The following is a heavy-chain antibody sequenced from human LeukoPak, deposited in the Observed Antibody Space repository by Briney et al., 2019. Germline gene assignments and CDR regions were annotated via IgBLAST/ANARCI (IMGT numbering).Heavy chain of an antibody. Sequence: GEPRKISCQGSGSSFTTYWIAWARQLPGKGLEWMGIIYPGDSDTRYSPSFQGQVTISADKSISTAYLQWSSLKASDTAMYYCARRATDGEYFQLWGQGTLVTVSS. CDR2: IYPGDSDT. CDR1: GSSFTTYW. V-gene: IGHV5-51*01. J-gene: IGHJ1*01. CDR3: ARRATDGEYFQL.